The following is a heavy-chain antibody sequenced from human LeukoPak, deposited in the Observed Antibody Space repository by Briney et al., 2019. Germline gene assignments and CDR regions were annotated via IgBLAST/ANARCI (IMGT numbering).Heavy chain of an antibody. V-gene: IGHV3-20*04. J-gene: IGHJ4*02. CDR3: ATLYGSARGAFDS. CDR2: INWNGGST. Sequence: PGGSLRLSCAASGFTFDDYGMSWVRQAPGKGLEWVSGINWNGGSTGYADSVKGRFTISRDNSKNTLYLQMNSLRAEDTAVYYCATLYGSARGAFDSWGQGTLVTVSS. CDR1: GFTFDDYG. D-gene: IGHD3-10*01.